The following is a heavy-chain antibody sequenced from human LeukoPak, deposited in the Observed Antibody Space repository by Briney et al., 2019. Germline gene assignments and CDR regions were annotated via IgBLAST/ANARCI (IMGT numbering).Heavy chain of an antibody. CDR2: IKSNTDGGTT. V-gene: IGHV3-15*01. CDR1: GFSFSNAW. Sequence: PGGSLRLSCAASGFSFSNAWMNWVRQAPGKGLEWVGLIKSNTDGGTTDYAAPVKGRFTISRDDSKNTLYLQMNSLKIEDTAVYYCSRTSGGPWVRGQGTMVTVSS. J-gene: IGHJ3*01. D-gene: IGHD2-8*02. CDR3: SRTSGGPWV.